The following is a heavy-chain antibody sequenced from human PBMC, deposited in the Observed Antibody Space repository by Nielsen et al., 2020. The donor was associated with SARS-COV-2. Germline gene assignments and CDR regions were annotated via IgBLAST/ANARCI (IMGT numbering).Heavy chain of an antibody. V-gene: IGHV1-69*13. CDR2: IIPIFGTA. J-gene: IGHJ5*02. CDR3: ARGVDP. Sequence: SVKVSCKASGYTFTTNGISWVRQAPGQGLEWMGGIIPIFGTANYAQKFQGRVTITADESTSTAYMELSSLRSEDTAVYYCARGVDPWGQGTLVTVSS. CDR1: GYTFTTNG.